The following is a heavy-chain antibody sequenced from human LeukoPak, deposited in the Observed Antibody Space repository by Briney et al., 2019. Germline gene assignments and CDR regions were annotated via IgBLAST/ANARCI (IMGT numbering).Heavy chain of an antibody. CDR3: ARRRQTFTIKWGLGYMDV. D-gene: IGHD3-3*01. V-gene: IGHV4-34*01. CDR1: GGSFSGYY. J-gene: IGHJ6*03. Sequence: SETLSLTCAVYGGSFSGYYWSWIRQPPGKGLEWIGEINHSGSTNYNPSLKSRVTISVDTSKNQFSLKLSSVTAADTAVYYCARRRQTFTIKWGLGYMDVWGKGTTVTVSS. CDR2: INHSGST.